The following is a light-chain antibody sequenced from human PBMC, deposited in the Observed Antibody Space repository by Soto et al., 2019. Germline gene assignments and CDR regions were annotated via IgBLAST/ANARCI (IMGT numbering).Light chain of an antibody. V-gene: IGKV1-39*01. CDR1: QSIIGY. Sequence: EIQSTQSPSSLSASVGDRVTITSRASQSIIGYLNWYQQKPGKAPKVLIYAVSSLQRGVPSRFSGSGSGTDFTLIISSLQPDDFATYYCQQSYSYLWTFGQGTKVDIK. CDR2: AVS. J-gene: IGKJ1*01. CDR3: QQSYSYLWT.